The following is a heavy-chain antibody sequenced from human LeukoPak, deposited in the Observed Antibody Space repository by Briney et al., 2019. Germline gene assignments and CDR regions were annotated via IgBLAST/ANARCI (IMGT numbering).Heavy chain of an antibody. D-gene: IGHD1-7*01. V-gene: IGHV3-30*04. Sequence: GGSLRLSCAASGFTFSSYSMHWVRQAPGKGLEWVALISNDGRNKYYADSVKDRFTISRDNSKNTLYLQMDSLRTEDTAVHYCAREDGNFHDAFDIWGQGTMVTVSS. J-gene: IGHJ3*02. CDR2: ISNDGRNK. CDR1: GFTFSSYS. CDR3: AREDGNFHDAFDI.